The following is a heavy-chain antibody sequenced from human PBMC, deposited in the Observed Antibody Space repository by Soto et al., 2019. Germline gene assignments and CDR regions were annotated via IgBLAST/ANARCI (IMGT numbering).Heavy chain of an antibody. V-gene: IGHV1-69*06. CDR2: IIPIFGTA. CDR3: ARAYCGGDCYSGSSSSYYYYYGMDV. CDR1: GGTFSSYA. Sequence: ASVKVSCKASGGTFSSYAISWVRQAPGQGLEWMGGIIPIFGTANYAQKFQGRVTITADKSTSTAYMELSSLRSEDTAVYYCARAYCGGDCYSGSSSSYYYYYGMDVWGQGTTVTVSS. D-gene: IGHD2-21*02. J-gene: IGHJ6*02.